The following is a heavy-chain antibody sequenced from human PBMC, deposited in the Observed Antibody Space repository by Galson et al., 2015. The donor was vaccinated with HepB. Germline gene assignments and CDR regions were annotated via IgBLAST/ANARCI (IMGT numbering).Heavy chain of an antibody. D-gene: IGHD3-22*01. V-gene: IGHV5-10-1*01. CDR2: IDPSDSYT. J-gene: IGHJ4*02. Sequence: QSGAEVKKPGESLRISCKGSGYSFTSYWISWVRQMPGKGLEWMGRIDPSDSYTNYSPSFQGHVTISADKSISTAYLQWSSLKASDTAMYYCARERYYYDSSVSFYFDYWGQGTLVTVSS. CDR3: ARERYYYDSSVSFYFDY. CDR1: GYSFTSYW.